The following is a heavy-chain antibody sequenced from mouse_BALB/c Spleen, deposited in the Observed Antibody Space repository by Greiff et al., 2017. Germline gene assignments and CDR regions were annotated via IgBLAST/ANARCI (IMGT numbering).Heavy chain of an antibody. J-gene: IGHJ1*01. CDR3: ARHGGGWYFDV. Sequence: EVMLVESGGGLVKLGGSLKLSCAASGFTFSSYYMSWVRQTPETRLELVAAINSNGGSTYYPDTVKGRFTISRDNAKNTLYLQMSSLKSDDTALYYCARHGGGWYFDVWGAGTTVTVSS. CDR1: GFTFSSYY. V-gene: IGHV5-6-2*01. CDR2: INSNGGST.